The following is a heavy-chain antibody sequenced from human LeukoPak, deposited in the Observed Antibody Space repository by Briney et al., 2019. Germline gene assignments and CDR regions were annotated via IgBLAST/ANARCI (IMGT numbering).Heavy chain of an antibody. D-gene: IGHD6-6*01. Sequence: GGSLRLSCAASGFTFSSYSMNWVRQAPGKGLEWVSSISSSSSYIYYADSVKGRFTISRDNAKNSLYLQMNSLRAEDTAVYYCAREMMGIAARLPFDYWGQGTLVTVSS. V-gene: IGHV3-21*01. CDR1: GFTFSSYS. J-gene: IGHJ4*02. CDR2: ISSSSSYI. CDR3: AREMMGIAARLPFDY.